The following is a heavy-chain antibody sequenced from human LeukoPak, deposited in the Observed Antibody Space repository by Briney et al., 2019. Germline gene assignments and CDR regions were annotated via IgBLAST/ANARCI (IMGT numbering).Heavy chain of an antibody. CDR3: ARGDSGSYYGFDY. CDR1: GGSISSYY. D-gene: IGHD1-26*01. Sequence: KPSETLSLTCTVSGGSISSYYWSWIRQPPGKGLGWIGYIYYSGSTNYNPSLKSRVTISVDTSKNQFSLKLSSVTAADTAVYYCARGDSGSYYGFDYWGQGTLVTVSS. V-gene: IGHV4-59*01. CDR2: IYYSGST. J-gene: IGHJ4*02.